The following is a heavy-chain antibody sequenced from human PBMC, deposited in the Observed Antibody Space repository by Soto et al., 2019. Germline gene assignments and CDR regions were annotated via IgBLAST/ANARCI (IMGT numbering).Heavy chain of an antibody. CDR1: GYTFTNYA. V-gene: IGHV1-2*04. D-gene: IGHD2-8*01. Sequence: ASVKVSCKASGYTFTNYAFTWVRQAPGQGLEWLGRINPKSGGTSTAQKFQGWVTMTTDTSISTASMELTRLTSDDTAIYYCARGDSTDCSNGVCSFFYNHDMDVWGQGTTVTVSS. CDR3: ARGDSTDCSNGVCSFFYNHDMDV. CDR2: INPKSGGT. J-gene: IGHJ6*02.